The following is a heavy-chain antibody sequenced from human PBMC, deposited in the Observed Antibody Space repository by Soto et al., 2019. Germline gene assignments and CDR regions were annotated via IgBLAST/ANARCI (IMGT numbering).Heavy chain of an antibody. CDR3: ARDMGDGYCSSTSCPTYYFDY. CDR2: INPNSGGT. D-gene: IGHD2-2*03. J-gene: IGHJ4*02. Sequence: ASVKVSCKASGYTFTGYYMHWVRQAPGQGLEWMGWINPNSGGTNYAQKFQGWVTMTRDTSISTAYMELSRLRSDDTAVYYCARDMGDGYCSSTSCPTYYFDYWGQGTLVTVSS. V-gene: IGHV1-2*04. CDR1: GYTFTGYY.